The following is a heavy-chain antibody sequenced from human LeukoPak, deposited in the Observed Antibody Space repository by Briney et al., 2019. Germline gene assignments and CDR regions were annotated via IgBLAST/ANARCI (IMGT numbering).Heavy chain of an antibody. CDR2: IYYSGST. D-gene: IGHD3-3*01. V-gene: IGHV4-59*08. CDR3: AKAHVLRFLEWLTPFDY. J-gene: IGHJ4*02. CDR1: GGSISSYY. Sequence: PSETLSLTCTVSGGSISSYYWSWIRQPPGQGLEWIGYIYYSGSTNYNPSLKSRVTISVDTSKNQFSLKLSSVTAADTAVYYCAKAHVLRFLEWLTPFDYWGQGTLVTVSS.